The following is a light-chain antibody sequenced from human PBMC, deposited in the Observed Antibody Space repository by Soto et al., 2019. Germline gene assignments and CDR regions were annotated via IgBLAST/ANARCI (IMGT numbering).Light chain of an antibody. V-gene: IGKV3-11*01. CDR2: DAS. CDR3: QQRSDSIT. J-gene: IGKJ5*01. CDR1: HSVTTH. Sequence: EIEMAQSPGTLSLSPGERATLSCWASHSVTTHLAWFQQRPGQTPRLLIYDASTRAPGIPARFSGRGSGADFTLTISSLEPEDFAVYYCQQRSDSITFGQGTRLEIK.